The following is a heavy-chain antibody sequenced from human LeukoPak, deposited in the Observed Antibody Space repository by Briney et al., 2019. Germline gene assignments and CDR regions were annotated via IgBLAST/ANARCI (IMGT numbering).Heavy chain of an antibody. D-gene: IGHD3-9*01. V-gene: IGHV3-23*01. CDR3: AKDPPFGDILTGYLNYFGY. CDR1: GFTFSSYA. Sequence: GGSLRLSCAASGFTFSSYAMSWVRQAPGKGLEWVSAISGSGGSTYYADSVKGRFTISRDNSKNTLYLQMNSLRAEDTAVYYCAKDPPFGDILTGYLNYFGYWGQGTLVTVSS. J-gene: IGHJ4*02. CDR2: ISGSGGST.